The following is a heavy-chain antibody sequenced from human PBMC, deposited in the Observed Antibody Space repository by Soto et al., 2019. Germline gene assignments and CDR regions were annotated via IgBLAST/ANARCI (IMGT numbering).Heavy chain of an antibody. CDR3: AKDRYYDSSGPY. V-gene: IGHV1-69*06. CDR2: IIPIFGTA. J-gene: IGHJ4*02. Sequence: VKVSCEACGGGFSSYAICWVRQAPGQGLEWMGGIIPIFGTANYAQKFQGRVTITADKSTSTAYMELSSLRSEDTSVYYCAKDRYYDSSGPYWGQGTLVTVLL. D-gene: IGHD3-22*01. CDR1: GGGFSSYA.